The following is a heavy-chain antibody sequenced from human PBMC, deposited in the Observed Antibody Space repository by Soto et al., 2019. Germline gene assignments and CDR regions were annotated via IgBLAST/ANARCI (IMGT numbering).Heavy chain of an antibody. J-gene: IGHJ4*02. CDR3: ARVQGYSYGYSEDY. Sequence: ASVKVSCKASGYTFTRSGISWVRQAPGQGLEWMGWISAYNGNTNYAQKLQGRVTMTTDTSTSTAYMELRSLRSDDTAVYYCARVQGYSYGYSEDYWGQGTLVTVSS. CDR1: GYTFTRSG. CDR2: ISAYNGNT. D-gene: IGHD5-18*01. V-gene: IGHV1-18*01.